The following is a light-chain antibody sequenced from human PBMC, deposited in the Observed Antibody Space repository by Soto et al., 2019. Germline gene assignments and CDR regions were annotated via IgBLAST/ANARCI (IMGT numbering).Light chain of an antibody. Sequence: QSVLTQPPSVSAAPGQKVSISCSGISSTLGNNYVSWYQQFPGTAPKLLLYDNNKRPSGIPDRFSGSKSGTSATLDITGLQTGDEADYYCGTWDNGLSAPYVFGTGTKVTVL. CDR3: GTWDNGLSAPYV. J-gene: IGLJ1*01. CDR2: DNN. CDR1: SSTLGNNY. V-gene: IGLV1-51*01.